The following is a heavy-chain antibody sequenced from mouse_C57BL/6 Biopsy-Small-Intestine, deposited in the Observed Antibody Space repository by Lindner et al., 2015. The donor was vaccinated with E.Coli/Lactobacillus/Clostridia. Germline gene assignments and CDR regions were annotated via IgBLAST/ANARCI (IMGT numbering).Heavy chain of an antibody. CDR3: ARIWGYAMDY. V-gene: IGHV1-81*01. D-gene: IGHD4-1*01. CDR1: GYTFTSYG. CDR2: IYPRSGNT. Sequence: VQLQESGAKLARPGASVKLSCKASGYTFTSYGISWVKQRTGQGLEWIGEIYPRSGNTYYNEKFKGKATLTADKSSSTAYMEFRSLTSEDSAVYFCARIWGYAMDYWGQGTSVTVSS. J-gene: IGHJ4*01.